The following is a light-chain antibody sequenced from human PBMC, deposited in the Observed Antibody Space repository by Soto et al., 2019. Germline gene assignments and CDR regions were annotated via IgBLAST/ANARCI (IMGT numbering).Light chain of an antibody. CDR2: GAS. CDR1: QSLTAN. J-gene: IGKJ4*01. CDR3: QQYGSAPLT. Sequence: EVVLTQSPDTLSLSPGERATLSCRASQSLTANLAWYQQKPGQAPRPLIFGASTRAAGIPDRFTGSGSGTDLTLTISRLEPGDVAVYFCQQYGSAPLTFGGGTRVEIK. V-gene: IGKV3-20*01.